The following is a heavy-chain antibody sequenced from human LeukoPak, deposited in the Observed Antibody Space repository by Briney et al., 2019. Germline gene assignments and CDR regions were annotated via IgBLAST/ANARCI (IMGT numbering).Heavy chain of an antibody. CDR1: GGSISSSSYY. V-gene: IGHV4-39*01. CDR2: IYYSGST. J-gene: IGHJ4*02. Sequence: SETLSLTCTVSGGSISSSSYYWGWIRQPPGKGPEWIGSIYYSGSTYYNPPLRSRVTISVDTSKNQFSLKLSSVTAADTAVYYCARQGSGYDHFDYWGQGTLVTVSS. D-gene: IGHD5-12*01. CDR3: ARQGSGYDHFDY.